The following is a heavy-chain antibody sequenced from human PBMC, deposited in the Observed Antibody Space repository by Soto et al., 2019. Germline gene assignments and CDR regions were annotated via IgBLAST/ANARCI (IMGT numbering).Heavy chain of an antibody. J-gene: IGHJ4*02. CDR2: IWYDGSNK. Sequence: GGSLRLSCAASGFTFSSYGMHWVRQAPGKGLEWVAVIWYDGSNKYYADSVKGRFTISRDNSKNTLYLQMNSLRAEDTAVYYCAREAEGSGWYRRITEADYWGQGTLVTVSS. CDR3: AREAEGSGWYRRITEADY. CDR1: GFTFSSYG. V-gene: IGHV3-33*01. D-gene: IGHD6-19*01.